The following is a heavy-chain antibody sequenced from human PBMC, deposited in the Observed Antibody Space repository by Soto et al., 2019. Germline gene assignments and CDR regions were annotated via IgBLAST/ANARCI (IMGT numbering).Heavy chain of an antibody. J-gene: IGHJ2*01. CDR3: ASSRQGDGRWYFDL. CDR2: IRFDGSKI. V-gene: IGHV3-33*01. D-gene: IGHD3-16*01. CDR1: GFSFSSYG. Sequence: QEQLVESGGGVVQPGRSLRLSCAASGFSFSSYGMHWVRQAPGKGLEWLAIIRFDGSKINYADSVKGRFTISRDNSKNMLYLQMNSLRAEDTAVYYCASSRQGDGRWYFDLWCRVTLVTVSS.